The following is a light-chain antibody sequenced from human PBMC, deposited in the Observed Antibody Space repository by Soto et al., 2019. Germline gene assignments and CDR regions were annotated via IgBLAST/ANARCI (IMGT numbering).Light chain of an antibody. CDR3: QSFDSSLRASV. Sequence: QSVLTQPPSVSGAPGQRVTISCTGSSSNIGAGYNVHWYQQLPGTAPKLLIYGNNNRPSGVPDRFSGSKSGTSASLVITVLQAEDEADYYCQSFDSSLRASVFCGGTKLTV. J-gene: IGLJ2*01. CDR1: SSNIGAGYN. CDR2: GNN. V-gene: IGLV1-40*01.